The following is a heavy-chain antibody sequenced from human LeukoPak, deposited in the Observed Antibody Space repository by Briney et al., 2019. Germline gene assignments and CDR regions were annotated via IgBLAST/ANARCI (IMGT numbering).Heavy chain of an antibody. Sequence: GGSLRLSCAASGFTFTNYWMSWVRQTPGKGLEWVANINQEGSEKFYVDSVTGRFTISRDNTKNSLYLQMNSLRAEDTAVYYCTKVRDYDGYFDYWGQGTLVTVSS. CDR1: GFTFTNYW. J-gene: IGHJ4*02. D-gene: IGHD3-22*01. CDR2: INQEGSEK. CDR3: TKVRDYDGYFDY. V-gene: IGHV3-7*01.